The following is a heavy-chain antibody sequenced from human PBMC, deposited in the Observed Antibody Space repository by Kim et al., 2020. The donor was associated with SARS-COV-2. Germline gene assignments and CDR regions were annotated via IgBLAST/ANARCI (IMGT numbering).Heavy chain of an antibody. J-gene: IGHJ4*02. CDR3: ARGGETYCGGDCSVANDY. Sequence: ASVKVSCKASGYTFTGYYMHWVRQAPGQGLEWMGWINPNSGGTNYAQKFQGWVTMTRDTSISTAYMELSRLRSDDTAVYYCARGGETYCGGDCSVANDYWGQGTLVTVSS. V-gene: IGHV1-2*04. CDR2: INPNSGGT. D-gene: IGHD2-21*02. CDR1: GYTFTGYY.